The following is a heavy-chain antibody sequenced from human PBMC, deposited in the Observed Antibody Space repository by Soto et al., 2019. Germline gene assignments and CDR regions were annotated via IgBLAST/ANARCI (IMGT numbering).Heavy chain of an antibody. V-gene: IGHV3-30*07. Sequence: DSVKGRFTISRDDSKNTLYLQMNSLRAEDTAVYYCARVFSGSYWYFQHWGQGTLVTVSS. CDR3: ARVFSGSYWYFQH. D-gene: IGHD1-26*01. J-gene: IGHJ1*01.